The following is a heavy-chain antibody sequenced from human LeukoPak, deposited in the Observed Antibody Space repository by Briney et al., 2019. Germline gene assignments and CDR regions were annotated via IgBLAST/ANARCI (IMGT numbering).Heavy chain of an antibody. D-gene: IGHD6-6*01. J-gene: IGHJ4*02. CDR3: ARGSRGSSSSGYDY. V-gene: IGHV1-18*01. CDR2: ISAYNGNT. Sequence: EASVKVSCKASGYTFTSYGISWVRQAPGQGLEWMGWISAYNGNTNYAQKLQGRVTMTTDTSTSTAYMELRSLRSDDTAVYYCARGSRGSSSSGYDYWGQGTLVTVSS. CDR1: GYTFTSYG.